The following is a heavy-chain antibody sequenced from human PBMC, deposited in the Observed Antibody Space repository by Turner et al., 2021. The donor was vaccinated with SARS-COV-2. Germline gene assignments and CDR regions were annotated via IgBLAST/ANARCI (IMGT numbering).Heavy chain of an antibody. J-gene: IGHJ6*02. V-gene: IGHV3-30-3*01. CDR3: ARDLGYPFGGMDV. CDR2: ISYDGSNK. Sequence: QVQLVESGGGVVQPGRSLRLSCSASGFTFSSYAMHWVRQAPGKGLEWVAVISYDGSNKNYADSVKGRCTISRDNSKNTLYLQMNSLRAEDTAVYYCARDLGYPFGGMDVWGQGTTVTVSS. D-gene: IGHD3-16*01. CDR1: GFTFSSYA.